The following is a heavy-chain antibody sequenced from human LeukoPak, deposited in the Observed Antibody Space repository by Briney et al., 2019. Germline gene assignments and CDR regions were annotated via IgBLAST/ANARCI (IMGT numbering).Heavy chain of an antibody. Sequence: PSETLSLTCTVSGGSISSYYWSWIRQPPGKGLEWIGYIYYSGSTNYNPSLKSRVTISVDTSKNQFSLKLSSVTAADTAVYYCARAPAYCTNGVCWNWFDPWGQGTLVTVSS. CDR2: IYYSGST. CDR3: ARAPAYCTNGVCWNWFDP. J-gene: IGHJ5*02. CDR1: GGSISSYY. D-gene: IGHD2-8*01. V-gene: IGHV4-59*01.